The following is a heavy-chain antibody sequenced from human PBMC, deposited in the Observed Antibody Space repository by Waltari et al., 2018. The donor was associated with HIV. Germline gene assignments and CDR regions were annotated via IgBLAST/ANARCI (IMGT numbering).Heavy chain of an antibody. CDR2: SDPENYET. Sequence: QVQLVQSEAEVKKPGASVKVSCKVSGYMFTEKSMHWVRQAPGKGLEWMGGSDPENYETIYAQKFQGRLTMTEDTSTDTAYMELSNLRSEDTAVYYCATVISILIKNYYGMEVWGQGTTVTVSS. D-gene: IGHD3-3*01. V-gene: IGHV1-24*01. CDR1: GYMFTEKS. J-gene: IGHJ6*02. CDR3: ATVISILIKNYYGMEV.